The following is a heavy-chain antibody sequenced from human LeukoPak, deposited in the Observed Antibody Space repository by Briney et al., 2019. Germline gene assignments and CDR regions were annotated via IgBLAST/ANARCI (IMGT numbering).Heavy chain of an antibody. J-gene: IGHJ4*02. Sequence: PSETLSLTCSVSGDSVTSYYWSWIRQPPGKGREWSGYVSSDGTTNYTPSLRSRVIMSVDTAKNHISLSLTSLTAADTAIYYCARLDCTGDGCYNHWGQGTLVTVSA. CDR3: ARLDCTGDGCYNH. V-gene: IGHV4-59*08. CDR1: GDSVTSYY. CDR2: VSSDGTT. D-gene: IGHD2-8*02.